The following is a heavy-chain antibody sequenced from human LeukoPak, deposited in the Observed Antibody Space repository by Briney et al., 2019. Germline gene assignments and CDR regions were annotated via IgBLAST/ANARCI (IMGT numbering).Heavy chain of an antibody. CDR2: IYYSGDT. CDR1: GGSISTSSYY. Sequence: SETLSLTCTVSGGSISTSSYYWGWIRQPPGKGLEWIGTIYYSGDTYYNPSLKSRVTISVDTSKNQFSLKLTSVTAADTAFYYCARHLFGSGYYPDYWGQGTLVTVSS. D-gene: IGHD3-22*01. J-gene: IGHJ4*02. V-gene: IGHV4-39*01. CDR3: ARHLFGSGYYPDY.